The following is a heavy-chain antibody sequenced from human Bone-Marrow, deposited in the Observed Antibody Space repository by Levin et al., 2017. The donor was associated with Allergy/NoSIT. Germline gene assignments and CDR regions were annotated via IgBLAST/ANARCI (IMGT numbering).Heavy chain of an antibody. CDR1: GGSISNSY. D-gene: IGHD5-12*01. CDR3: ASLGYTISYYDYAMDV. V-gene: IGHV4-59*01. J-gene: IGHJ6*02. CDR2: IKNSGTT. Sequence: ESLKISCSVSGGSISNSYWSWIRQAPGKGLEWIGYIKNSGTTKYNPSLNSRVTISADTSKNQVSLRLNSVTAADTAVYYCASLGYTISYYDYAMDVWGQGTTVTVSS.